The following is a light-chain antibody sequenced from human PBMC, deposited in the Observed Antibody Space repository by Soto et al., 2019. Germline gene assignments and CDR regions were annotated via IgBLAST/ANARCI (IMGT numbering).Light chain of an antibody. Sequence: DIQVPKAPSTLSASVGDRVTITCRASQSFGRWLAWYQQKPGKAPKLLIYKASILQSGVPSRCSGRGSGTEFTLTISSLQRDDFATYYCQQYNSYSRTFGQGTKVDIK. J-gene: IGKJ1*01. CDR1: QSFGRW. V-gene: IGKV1-5*03. CDR3: QQYNSYSRT. CDR2: KAS.